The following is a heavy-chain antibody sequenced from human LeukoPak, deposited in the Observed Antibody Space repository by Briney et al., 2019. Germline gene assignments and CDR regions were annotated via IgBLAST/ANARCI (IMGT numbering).Heavy chain of an antibody. CDR3: ASTHSSGKSDY. J-gene: IGHJ4*02. CDR1: GGSFSGYY. D-gene: IGHD3-10*01. V-gene: IGHV4-34*01. CDR2: INHSGST. Sequence: SETVSLTYAVYGGSFSGYYWSWIRQPPGKGLEWIGEINHSGSTNYNPSLKSRVTISLDTSKNQFSLKLSSVTAADTAVYYCASTHSSGKSDYWGQGTLVTVSS.